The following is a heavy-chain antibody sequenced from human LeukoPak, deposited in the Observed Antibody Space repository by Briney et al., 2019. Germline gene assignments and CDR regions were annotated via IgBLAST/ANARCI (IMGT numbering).Heavy chain of an antibody. CDR3: ARGFGYSSSWYHYYYYYGMDV. CDR2: MNPNSGNT. Sequence: ASVKVSCKASGYTFTSYDINWVRQATGQGLEWMGWMNPNSGNTGYAQKFQGRVTMTRNTSISTAYMELSSLRSEDTAVYYCARGFGYSSSWYHYYYYYGMDVWGQGTTATVSS. J-gene: IGHJ6*02. V-gene: IGHV1-8*01. CDR1: GYTFTSYD. D-gene: IGHD6-13*01.